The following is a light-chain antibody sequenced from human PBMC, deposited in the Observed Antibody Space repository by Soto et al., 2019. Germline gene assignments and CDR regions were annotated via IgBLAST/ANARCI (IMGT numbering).Light chain of an antibody. Sequence: QSVLTQPPSVSGAPGQRVTISCTGSSSNIGAGYDVLWYQHLPGTAPKLLIYGNSNRPSGVPDRFSGSKSGTSASLAITGLQAEDEADYYCHSYDSSLSGSVFGGGTKVTVL. CDR1: SSNIGAGYD. J-gene: IGLJ2*01. CDR3: HSYDSSLSGSV. CDR2: GNS. V-gene: IGLV1-40*01.